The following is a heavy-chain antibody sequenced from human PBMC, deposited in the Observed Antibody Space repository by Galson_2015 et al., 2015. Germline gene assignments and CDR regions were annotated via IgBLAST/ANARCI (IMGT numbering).Heavy chain of an antibody. CDR1: GGTFSSYA. CDR3: GRRGSSGWFFGNWFDP. J-gene: IGHJ5*02. D-gene: IGHD6-19*01. V-gene: IGHV1-69*13. Sequence: SVKVSCKASGGTFSSYAISWVRQAPGQGLEWMGGIIPIFGTANYAQKFQGRVTITADESTSTAYMELSSLRDEDTAVYYCGRRGSSGWFFGNWFDPWGQGTLVTVSS. CDR2: IIPIFGTA.